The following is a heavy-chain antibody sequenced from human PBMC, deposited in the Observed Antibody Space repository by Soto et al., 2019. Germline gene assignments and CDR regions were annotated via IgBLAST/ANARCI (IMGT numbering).Heavy chain of an antibody. V-gene: IGHV3-30-3*01. CDR1: GFTFSYYP. CDR2: VSFDGSNK. Sequence: QMRLVECGGGVVQPGRSLRLSCAASGFTFSYYPMHWVRQAPGRGLEWVAVVSFDGSNKFYADSVKGRFTISKDNSKNTLYLQMNNLRDEETAVYYCARVPGDLVAILYTYPQDGREQMSDVDVWGQGTTVTVSS. D-gene: IGHD5-12*01. J-gene: IGHJ6*02. CDR3: ARVPGDLVAILYTYPQDGREQMSDVDV.